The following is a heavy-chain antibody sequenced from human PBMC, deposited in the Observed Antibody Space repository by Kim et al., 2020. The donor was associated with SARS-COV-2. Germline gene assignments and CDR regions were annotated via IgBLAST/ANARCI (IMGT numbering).Heavy chain of an antibody. CDR2: INAGNGNT. CDR3: ARDRGGSYRLERFDY. V-gene: IGHV1-3*01. Sequence: ASVKVSCKASGYTFTSYAMHWVRQAPGQRLEWMGWINAGNGNTKYSQKFQGRVTITRDTSASTAYMELSSLRSEDTAVYYCARDRGGSYRLERFDYWGQGTLVTVSS. CDR1: GYTFTSYA. J-gene: IGHJ4*02. D-gene: IGHD1-26*01.